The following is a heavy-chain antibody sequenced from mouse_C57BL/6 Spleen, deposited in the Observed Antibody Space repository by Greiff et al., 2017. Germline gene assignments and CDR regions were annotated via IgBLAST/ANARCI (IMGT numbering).Heavy chain of an antibody. CDR3: ARSGYGSSKPYWYFDV. D-gene: IGHD1-1*01. CDR2: IYPSDSET. Sequence: VQLQQPGAELVRPGSSVTLSCKASGYTFTSYWMDWVKQRPGQGLEWIGNIYPSDSETHYNQKFKDKATLTVDKSSSTAYMKLSSLTSEDSAVYYCARSGYGSSKPYWYFDVWGTGTTVTVSS. J-gene: IGHJ1*03. V-gene: IGHV1-61*01. CDR1: GYTFTSYW.